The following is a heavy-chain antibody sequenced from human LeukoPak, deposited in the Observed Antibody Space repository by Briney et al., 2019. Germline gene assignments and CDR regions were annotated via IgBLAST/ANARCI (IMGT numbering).Heavy chain of an antibody. V-gene: IGHV3-30-3*01. J-gene: IGHJ4*02. CDR2: ISYDGSNK. Sequence: GGSLRLSCAASGFIFSSYAMHWVRQAPGKGLEWVAVISYDGSNKYYADSVKGRFTISRDNSNSMVYLQMTGLRLEDTAVYYCARPSPPGDGYNPSDYWGQGSLVVVSS. CDR1: GFIFSSYA. CDR3: ARPSPPGDGYNPSDY. D-gene: IGHD5-24*01.